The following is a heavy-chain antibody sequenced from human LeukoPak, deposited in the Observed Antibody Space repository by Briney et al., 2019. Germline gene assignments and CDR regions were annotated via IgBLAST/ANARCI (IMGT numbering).Heavy chain of an antibody. D-gene: IGHD3-22*01. Sequence: ASVKVSCKASGGTFSSYAISWVRQATGQGLEWMGWMNPNSGNTGYAQKFQGRVTITRNTSISTAYMELSSLRSEDTAVYYCARGLRKYYYDSSRSYYFDYWGQGTLVTVSS. CDR3: ARGLRKYYYDSSRSYYFDY. CDR2: MNPNSGNT. CDR1: GGTFSSYA. J-gene: IGHJ4*02. V-gene: IGHV1-8*03.